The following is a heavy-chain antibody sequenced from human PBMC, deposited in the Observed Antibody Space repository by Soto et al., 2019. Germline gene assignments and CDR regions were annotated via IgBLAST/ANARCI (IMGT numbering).Heavy chain of an antibody. D-gene: IGHD6-13*01. CDR2: IRSSTTV. V-gene: IGHV3-48*02. CDR1: GFSFSYFS. Sequence: PGGSLRLSCAASGFSFSYFSMNWVRQAPGKGLEWISYIRSSTTVSYADSVKGRFTISRDNAKNSLFLQMSGLRDEDTAVYYCARDLSWAFAHWGQGALVTVSS. J-gene: IGHJ4*02. CDR3: ARDLSWAFAH.